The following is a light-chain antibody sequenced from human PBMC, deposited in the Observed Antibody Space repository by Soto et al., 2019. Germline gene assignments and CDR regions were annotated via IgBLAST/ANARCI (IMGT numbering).Light chain of an antibody. J-gene: IGKJ4*01. V-gene: IGKV3-11*01. CDR2: DAS. Sequence: EIVLTQSPATLSLSPGERATLSCRASQSVSSFLAWYQHKPGQAPRLLIYDASNRATGIPARFSGSGSGTDFTLTISSLEPEDFAVYYCQQSSSWPLTFGGGTKVDIK. CDR1: QSVSSF. CDR3: QQSSSWPLT.